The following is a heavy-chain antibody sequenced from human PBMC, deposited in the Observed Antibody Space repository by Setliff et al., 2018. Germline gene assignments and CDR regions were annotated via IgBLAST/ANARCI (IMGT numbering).Heavy chain of an antibody. CDR2: IYYSGST. Sequence: PSETLSLTCTVSGGSISSGGYYWSWIRQHPGKGLEWIGYIYYSGSTYYNPSLKSRVTISVDTSKHQFSLKLSSVTAADTAVYYCARDSLTPLRRRSFDIWGQGTMVTVSS. V-gene: IGHV4-31*03. D-gene: IGHD7-27*01. CDR3: ARDSLTPLRRRSFDI. J-gene: IGHJ3*02. CDR1: GGSISSGGYY.